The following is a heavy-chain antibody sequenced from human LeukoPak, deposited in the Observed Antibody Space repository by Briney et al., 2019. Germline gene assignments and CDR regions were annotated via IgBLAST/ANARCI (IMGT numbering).Heavy chain of an antibody. CDR1: GFTFSSYG. V-gene: IGHV3-30*02. Sequence: GGSLGLSCAASGFTFSSYGMHWVRQAPGKGLEWVAFIRYDGSNKYYADSVKGRFTISRDNSKNTLYLQMNSLRAEDTAVYYCAKERDTAMVTIDYWGQGTLVTVSS. CDR3: AKERDTAMVTIDY. D-gene: IGHD5-18*01. CDR2: IRYDGSNK. J-gene: IGHJ4*02.